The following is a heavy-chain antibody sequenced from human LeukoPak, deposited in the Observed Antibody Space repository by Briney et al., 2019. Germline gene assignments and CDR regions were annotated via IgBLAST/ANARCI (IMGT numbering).Heavy chain of an antibody. CDR2: ISGSGGNT. J-gene: IGHJ5*02. CDR3: AKDFSLGSHNWFDP. V-gene: IGHV3-23*01. D-gene: IGHD3-10*01. CDR1: GFPFSSSA. Sequence: PGGSLRLSCAAAGFPFSSSAMSWVRQAPGKGLEWVSAISGSGGNTYYADSVKGRFTISRDNSKNTLYLQMNSLRAEDTALYYCAKDFSLGSHNWFDPWGQGTLVTVSS.